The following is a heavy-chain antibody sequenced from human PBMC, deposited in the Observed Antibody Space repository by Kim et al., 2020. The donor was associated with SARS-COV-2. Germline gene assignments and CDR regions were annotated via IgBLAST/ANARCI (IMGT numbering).Heavy chain of an antibody. D-gene: IGHD6-6*01. CDR1: GGSISSDY. V-gene: IGHV4-59*01. CDR2: SYYSGST. CDR3: ASGEQLNDYYYDMDV. J-gene: IGHJ6*02. Sequence: SETLSLTCTVSGGSISSDYWSWIRQPPGKGLDWIWNSYYSGSTNYNPSLKQRVTISVDTSKNQFSLKLSSVTAADTAVYYCASGEQLNDYYYDMDVWGQGTTVTVSS.